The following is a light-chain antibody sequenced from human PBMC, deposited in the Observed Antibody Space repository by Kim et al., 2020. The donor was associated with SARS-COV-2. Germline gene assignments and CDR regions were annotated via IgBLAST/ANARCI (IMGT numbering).Light chain of an antibody. CDR2: DVS. Sequence: QSALTQPASVSGSPGQSITISCTGTSSDVGGYNYVSWYQQHPGKAPKLMIYDVSKRPSGVSNRFPGTKSGNTASLTIPGLQAEDEADYYCSSYTSSSTYVFGTGTKVTVL. J-gene: IGLJ1*01. CDR1: SSDVGGYNY. CDR3: SSYTSSSTYV. V-gene: IGLV2-14*01.